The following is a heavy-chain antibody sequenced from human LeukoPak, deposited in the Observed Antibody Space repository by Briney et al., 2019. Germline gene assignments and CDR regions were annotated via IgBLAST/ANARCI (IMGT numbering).Heavy chain of an antibody. Sequence: SVKVSCKASGGTFSSHEISWVRQAPGQGLEWMGGITPMFGIAKYAQKFQGRVTISAVESMSTVHMELSSLRSEDTAKYYCARGWLADSTVVTPYNYWGQGTVVTVSS. CDR2: ITPMFGIA. CDR1: GGTFSSHE. D-gene: IGHD4-23*01. V-gene: IGHV1-69*13. J-gene: IGHJ4*02. CDR3: ARGWLADSTVVTPYNY.